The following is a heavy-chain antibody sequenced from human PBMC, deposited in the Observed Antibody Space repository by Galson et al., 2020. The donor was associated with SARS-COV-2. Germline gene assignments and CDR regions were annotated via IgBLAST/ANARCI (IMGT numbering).Heavy chain of an antibody. V-gene: IGHV3-23*01. CDR3: ARKAVPTMSHYYCMDV. D-gene: IGHD5-12*01. CDR2: ISGSGGGT. CDR1: GFTFKNYA. J-gene: IGHJ6*02. Sequence: GESLKISCVASGFTFKNYAMTWVRQAPGKGLEWVSGISGSGGGTYYADSVKGRVTISRDNSKNTLYLQMNSLRAEDTAVYYCARKAVPTMSHYYCMDVWGQGTTITVSS.